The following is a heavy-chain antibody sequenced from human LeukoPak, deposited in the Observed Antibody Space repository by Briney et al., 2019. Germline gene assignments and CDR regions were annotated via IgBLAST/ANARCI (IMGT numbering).Heavy chain of an antibody. CDR3: AREGYYYYYMDV. CDR1: GGSFSSYY. CDR2: IYYSGST. Sequence: SETLSLTCAVYGGSFSSYYWSWIRQPPGKGLEWIGYIYYSGSTNYNPSLKSRVTISVDTSKNQFSLKLSSVTAADTAVYYCAREGYYYYYMDVWGKGTTVTISS. J-gene: IGHJ6*03. V-gene: IGHV4-59*12.